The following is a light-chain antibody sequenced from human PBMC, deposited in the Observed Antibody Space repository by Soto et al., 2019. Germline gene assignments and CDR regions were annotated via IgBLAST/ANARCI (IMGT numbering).Light chain of an antibody. J-gene: IGLJ3*02. CDR1: SSNIGNNY. CDR3: GTWDSSLSAWV. V-gene: IGLV1-51*02. CDR2: ENN. Sequence: QSVLTQSPSVSADPGQKVTISCSGRSSNIGNNYVSWYQHLPGTAPKLLIYENNKRPSGIPDRFSGSKSGTSATLGITGLQTGDEADYYCGTWDSSLSAWVFGGGTKLTVL.